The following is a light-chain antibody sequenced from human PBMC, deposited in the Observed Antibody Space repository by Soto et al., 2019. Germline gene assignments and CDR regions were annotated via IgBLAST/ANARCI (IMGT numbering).Light chain of an antibody. CDR3: QQYNNWPPYT. V-gene: IGKV3-15*01. CDR1: QSVSSN. Sequence: ERVMTQSPATLSVSPGERATLSCRASQSVSSNLAWYQQKHGQAPRLLIYGASTRATGIPARFSGSGSGTEFTLTISSLQCEDFAVYYCQQYNNWPPYTFGQGTKVDIK. J-gene: IGKJ2*01. CDR2: GAS.